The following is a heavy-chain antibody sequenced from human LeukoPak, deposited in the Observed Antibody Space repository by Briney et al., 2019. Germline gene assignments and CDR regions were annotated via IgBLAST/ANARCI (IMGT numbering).Heavy chain of an antibody. Sequence: PGGSLRLSCAASGFTFYNSGMGWVRQAPGKGLEWVSAISGSGGATYYADSVKGRFIISRDDSKNTLCLQMNSLRAEDTAVYYCAIEQWELKYWGQGTLVTVSS. V-gene: IGHV3-23*01. J-gene: IGHJ4*02. D-gene: IGHD1-26*01. CDR2: ISGSGGAT. CDR3: AIEQWELKY. CDR1: GFTFYNSG.